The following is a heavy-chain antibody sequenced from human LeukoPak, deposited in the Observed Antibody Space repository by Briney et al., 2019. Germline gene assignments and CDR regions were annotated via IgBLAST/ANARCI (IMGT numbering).Heavy chain of an antibody. CDR1: GFTFSSYG. Sequence: GGSLRLSCAASGFTFSSYGMHWVRQAPGKGLEWVAFIRYDGSNKYYADSVKGRFTISRDNAKNSLYLQMNSLRAEDTAVYYCAWTTIFGVVIDAFDIWGQGTMVTVSS. D-gene: IGHD3-3*01. J-gene: IGHJ3*02. V-gene: IGHV3-30*02. CDR2: IRYDGSNK. CDR3: AWTTIFGVVIDAFDI.